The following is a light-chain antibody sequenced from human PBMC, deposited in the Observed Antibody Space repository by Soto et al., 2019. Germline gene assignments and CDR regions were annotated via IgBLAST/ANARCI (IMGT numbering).Light chain of an antibody. CDR2: GAS. Sequence: EIVLTQSPGTLSLSPGERATLSCRASQSVSSNYLACYQQKLGQAPRLLIYGASSRATGIPDRFSGSGSGTDFTLTISRLEPEDFAVYYCQQYGSSPRTFGQGTKVDIK. V-gene: IGKV3-20*01. CDR3: QQYGSSPRT. J-gene: IGKJ1*01. CDR1: QSVSSNY.